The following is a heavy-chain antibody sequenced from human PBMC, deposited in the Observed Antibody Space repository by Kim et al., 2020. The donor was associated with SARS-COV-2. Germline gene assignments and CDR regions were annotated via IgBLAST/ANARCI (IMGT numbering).Heavy chain of an antibody. V-gene: IGHV3-53*01. CDR3: ARGYSSSWYWGGDRAELDY. D-gene: IGHD6-13*01. J-gene: IGHJ4*02. Sequence: GRFTISRDNPKNTLYLQMNSLRAEDTAVYYCARGYSSSWYWGGDRAELDYWGQGTLVTVSS.